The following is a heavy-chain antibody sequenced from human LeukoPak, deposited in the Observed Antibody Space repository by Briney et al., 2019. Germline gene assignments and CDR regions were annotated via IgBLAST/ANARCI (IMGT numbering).Heavy chain of an antibody. CDR3: ARDLSDRRRALGY. CDR2: FRSRGRHI. D-gene: IGHD2/OR15-2a*01. CDR1: GSTFTSLS. Sequence: GRSLRLSCAASGSTFTSLSAKWVRHAPGKGRGWVSYFRSRGRHIYYTDSVKGRLTLPRDNPKHSLYLQVNSQRAEDTAVYYCARDLSDRRRALGYWGQGNLVTVSS. V-gene: IGHV3-48*01. J-gene: IGHJ4*02.